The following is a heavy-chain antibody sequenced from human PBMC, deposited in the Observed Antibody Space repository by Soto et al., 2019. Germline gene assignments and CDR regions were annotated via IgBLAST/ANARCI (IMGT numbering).Heavy chain of an antibody. CDR1: GGTFSSYA. Sequence: QVQLVQSGAEVKKPGSSVKVSCKASGGTFSSYAISWVRQAPGQGLEWMGGIIPIFGTANYAQKFQGRVTTTADESTSTASMELSSLRSEDTAVYYCARDLERYYDGSGHAKGYYYGMDVWGQGTTVTVSS. V-gene: IGHV1-69*12. CDR3: ARDLERYYDGSGHAKGYYYGMDV. J-gene: IGHJ6*02. D-gene: IGHD3-22*01. CDR2: IIPIFGTA.